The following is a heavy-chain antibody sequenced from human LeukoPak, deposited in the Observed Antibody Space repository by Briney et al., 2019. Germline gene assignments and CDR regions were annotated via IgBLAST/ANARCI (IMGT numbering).Heavy chain of an antibody. Sequence: SETLSHTCTVSGGSISSHYWSWIRKPPGKGLEWIGYIYYSRSANYNPSLKSRVTISVDTSKNQFSLKLSSVTAADTAVYYCARDNVDTSSWYGGYYYYYMDVWGKGTTVTVSS. V-gene: IGHV4-59*11. J-gene: IGHJ6*03. CDR3: ARDNVDTSSWYGGYYYYYMDV. CDR2: IYYSRSA. CDR1: GGSISSHY. D-gene: IGHD6-13*01.